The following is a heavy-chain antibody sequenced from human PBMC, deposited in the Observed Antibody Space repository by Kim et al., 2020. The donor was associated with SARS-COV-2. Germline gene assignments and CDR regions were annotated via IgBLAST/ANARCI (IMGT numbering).Heavy chain of an antibody. D-gene: IGHD6-19*01. Sequence: GGSLRLSCAASGFTFGRLTFGSFWMSWVRQAPGKGLEWVANIKQDGSREYYVDSMKGRFTISRDNAQNSLYLHVTSLRVEDTAVYYCGRTVAGRFDAFDIWGQGTMVTVSS. J-gene: IGHJ3*02. CDR2: IKQDGSRE. V-gene: IGHV3-7*03. CDR1: GFTFGRLTFGSFW. CDR3: GRTVAGRFDAFDI.